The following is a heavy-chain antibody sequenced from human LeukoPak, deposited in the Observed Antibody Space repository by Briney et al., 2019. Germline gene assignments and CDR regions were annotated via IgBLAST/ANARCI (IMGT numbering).Heavy chain of an antibody. Sequence: GGSLRLSCAASGFTFSSYGMHWVRQAPGKGLEWVAFIRYDGSNKYYADSVKGRFTISRDNSKNTLYLQMNSLRAEDTAVYYCAKDGSETGTPPWYYYYYYMDVWGKGTTVTVSS. CDR3: AKDGSETGTPPWYYYYYYMDV. J-gene: IGHJ6*03. CDR2: IRYDGSNK. CDR1: GFTFSSYG. V-gene: IGHV3-30*02. D-gene: IGHD2-15*01.